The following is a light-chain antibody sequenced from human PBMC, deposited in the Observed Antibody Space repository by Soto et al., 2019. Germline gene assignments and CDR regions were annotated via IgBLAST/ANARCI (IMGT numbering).Light chain of an antibody. CDR2: GAS. CDR1: QSISSSY. J-gene: IGKJ1*01. Sequence: ASQSISSSYLAWYQQKPGQAPRLLIYGASTRATGIPDRFSGSGSGTDFTLTISRLESEDFAVYYCQQYGSSPRTFGQGTKVDIK. CDR3: QQYGSSPRT. V-gene: IGKV3-20*01.